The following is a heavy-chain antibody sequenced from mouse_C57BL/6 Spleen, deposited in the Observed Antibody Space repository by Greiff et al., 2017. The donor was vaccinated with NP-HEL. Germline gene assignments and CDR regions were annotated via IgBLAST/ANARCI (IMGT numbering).Heavy chain of an antibody. CDR1: GYTFTSYT. CDR2: INPSSGYT. Sequence: QVHVKQSGAELARPGASVKMSCKASGYTFTSYTMHWVKQRPGQGLEWIGYINPSSGYTKYNQKFKDKATLTADKSSSTAYMQLSSLTSEDSAVYYCARWAGAYWYFDVWGTGTTVTVSS. J-gene: IGHJ1*03. CDR3: ARWAGAYWYFDV. V-gene: IGHV1-4*01.